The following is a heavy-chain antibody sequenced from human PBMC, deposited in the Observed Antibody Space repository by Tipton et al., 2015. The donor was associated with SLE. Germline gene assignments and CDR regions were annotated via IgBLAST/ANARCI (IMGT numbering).Heavy chain of an antibody. J-gene: IGHJ4*02. D-gene: IGHD6-25*01. Sequence: LTCHVAGGPIRNSPYYWAWIRQPPGKRLEWIGSVFDTGYTAYNPSLEGRMSISVDTSNNEFSLKLSSVTAADTAVYFCARQDLGRAATLTFDIWGLGTLVTVSS. CDR3: ARQDLGRAATLTFDI. CDR2: VFDTGYT. CDR1: GGPIRNSPYY. V-gene: IGHV4-39*01.